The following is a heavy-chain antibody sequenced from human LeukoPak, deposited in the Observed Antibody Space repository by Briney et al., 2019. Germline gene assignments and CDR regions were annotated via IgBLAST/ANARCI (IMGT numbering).Heavy chain of an antibody. CDR1: GFTVSDNY. D-gene: IGHD6-13*01. Sequence: GGSLRLSCAASGFTVSDNYMSWVRQAPGKGLEWVSVIYRGGSTEYADSVKGRFTISRDTYKNTVYLEMNSLRAEDTAVYYCARGGARQQLFENYFDYWGQGTLVTVSS. CDR3: ARGGARQQLFENYFDY. CDR2: IYRGGST. V-gene: IGHV3-53*01. J-gene: IGHJ4*02.